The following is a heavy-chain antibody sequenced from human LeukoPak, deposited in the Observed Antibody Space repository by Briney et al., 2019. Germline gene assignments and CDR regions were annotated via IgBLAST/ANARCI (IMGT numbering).Heavy chain of an antibody. J-gene: IGHJ4*02. D-gene: IGHD4-23*01. CDR1: GFTFSSYS. Sequence: KSGGSLRLSCAASGFTFSSYSMNWVRQAPGKGLEWVSSISSSSSYIYYADSVKGRFTISRDNAKNSLYLQMNSLRAEVTAVYYCARATVARDTASDYWGQGTLVTVSS. V-gene: IGHV3-21*01. CDR2: ISSSSSYI. CDR3: ARATVARDTASDY.